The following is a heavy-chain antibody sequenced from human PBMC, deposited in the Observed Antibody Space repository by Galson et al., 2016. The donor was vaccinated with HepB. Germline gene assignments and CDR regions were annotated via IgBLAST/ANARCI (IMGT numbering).Heavy chain of an antibody. D-gene: IGHD2-15*01. CDR2: TYYRSAWLD. CDR1: GDSVSSNSAT. Sequence: CAISGDSVSSNSATWNWIRQSPSRGLEWLGRTYYRSAWLDDYAISVKSRIFINPDTSKNRFSLHLSSVTPEDTAVYYCTRERRYCSDGSCYSFDYWGLGILVTVSS. V-gene: IGHV6-1*01. J-gene: IGHJ4*02. CDR3: TRERRYCSDGSCYSFDY.